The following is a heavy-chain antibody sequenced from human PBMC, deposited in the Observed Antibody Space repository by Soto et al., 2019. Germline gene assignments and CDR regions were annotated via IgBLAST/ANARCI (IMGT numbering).Heavy chain of an antibody. D-gene: IGHD3-22*01. J-gene: IGHJ4*02. CDR3: ARDIVTPPDYYDSSGYALVYFDY. V-gene: IGHV4-38-2*02. CDR2: IYHSGST. CDR1: GYSISSGYY. Sequence: SETLSLTCAVSGYSISSGYYWGWIRQPPGKGLEWIGSIYHSGSTYYNPSLKSRVTISVDTSKNQFSLKLSSVTAADTAVYYCARDIVTPPDYYDSSGYALVYFDYWGQGTLVTVS.